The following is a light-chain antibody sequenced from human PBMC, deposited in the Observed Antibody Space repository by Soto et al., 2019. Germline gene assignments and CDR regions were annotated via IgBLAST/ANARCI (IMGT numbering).Light chain of an antibody. V-gene: IGKV3-15*01. CDR3: QQYNNWPLLT. J-gene: IGKJ4*01. CDR2: GAS. Sequence: EIVMTQSPATLSVSPGERATLSCRASQSVSSNLAWYQQKPGQAPRLLIYGASTRATGIPARCSGSGSGTEFTLTISSLQSEDFAVYYSQQYNNWPLLTFGGGTKVEIK. CDR1: QSVSSN.